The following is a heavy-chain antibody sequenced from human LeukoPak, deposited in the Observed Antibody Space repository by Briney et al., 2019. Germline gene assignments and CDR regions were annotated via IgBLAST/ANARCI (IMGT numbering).Heavy chain of an antibody. CDR2: IYTSGST. V-gene: IGHV4-4*07. CDR3: ARAAPLDTPLEVYCMDV. D-gene: IGHD3-3*01. J-gene: IGHJ6*03. Sequence: SETLSLTCTVSGGSISSYYWSWIRQPAGKGLEWIGRIYTSGSTNYNPSLKSRVTMSVDTSKNQFSLKLSSVTPEDTAVYFCARAAPLDTPLEVYCMDVWGKGTTVTVSS. CDR1: GGSISSYY.